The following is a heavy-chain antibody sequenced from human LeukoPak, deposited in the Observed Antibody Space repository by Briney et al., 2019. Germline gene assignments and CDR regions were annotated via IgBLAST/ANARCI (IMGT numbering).Heavy chain of an antibody. CDR3: ARDLPYSSSR. V-gene: IGHV4-4*07. Sequence: SETLSLTCTVSGASISSDYGSWIRQSAGKGLEWIGRMYTSGSTNYNPSLKSRVTISVDTSKNQFSLKLSSVTAADTAVYYCARDLPYSSSRWGQGTLVTVSS. CDR2: MYTSGST. D-gene: IGHD6-6*01. CDR1: GASISSDY. J-gene: IGHJ4*02.